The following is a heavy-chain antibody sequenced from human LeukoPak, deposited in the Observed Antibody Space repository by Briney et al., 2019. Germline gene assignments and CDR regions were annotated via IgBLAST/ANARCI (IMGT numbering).Heavy chain of an antibody. CDR3: AKDPRSTMIVVITRPKYFQH. CDR2: ISGSGGNT. J-gene: IGHJ1*01. V-gene: IGHV3-23*01. CDR1: GFTLTSYA. D-gene: IGHD3-22*01. Sequence: GGSLRLSCAASGFTLTSYAMSWVRQAPGKGLEWVSGISGSGGNTYYADSVKGRFTISRDNSKNTLYLQMNSLRAEDAAVYYCAKDPRSTMIVVITRPKYFQHWGQGTLVTVSS.